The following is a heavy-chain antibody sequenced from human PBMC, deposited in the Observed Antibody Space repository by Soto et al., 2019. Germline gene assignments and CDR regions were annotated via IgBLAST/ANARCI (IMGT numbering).Heavy chain of an antibody. Sequence: GGSLRLSCAASGFTFSSYAMSWVRQAPGKGLEWVSAISGSGGSTYYADSVKGRFTISRDNSKNTLYLQMNSLRAEDTAVYYCASCDSSGYYPYWGQGTLVIVSS. J-gene: IGHJ4*02. CDR3: ASCDSSGYYPY. D-gene: IGHD3-22*01. CDR1: GFTFSSYA. V-gene: IGHV3-23*01. CDR2: ISGSGGST.